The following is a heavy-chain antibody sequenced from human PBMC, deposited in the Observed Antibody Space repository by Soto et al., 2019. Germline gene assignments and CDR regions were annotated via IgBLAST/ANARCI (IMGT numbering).Heavy chain of an antibody. CDR2: IIPMFGTA. CDR1: GGTFSTYA. Sequence: QVQLVQSGAEVKKPESSVKVACKAPGGTFSTYAISWVRPAPGQGLEWMGGIIPMFGTANYAQRFQDRVTITADESTNTVYMKLTSLRSEDKAVYFCASGIQLWLRRINNGYSGWGKGTLVSVSS. CDR3: ASGIQLWLRRINNGYSG. V-gene: IGHV1-69*12. J-gene: IGHJ4*02. D-gene: IGHD5-12*01.